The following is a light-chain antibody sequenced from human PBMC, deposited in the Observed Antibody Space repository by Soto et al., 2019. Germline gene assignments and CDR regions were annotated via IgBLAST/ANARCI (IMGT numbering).Light chain of an antibody. CDR3: QHYNSYSEA. J-gene: IGKJ1*01. V-gene: IGKV1-9*01. CDR2: ASS. Sequence: DIQLTQSPSFLSASVGDRVTITCRASQAMSSSLAWYQQKPAQAPKLLIYASSTLQSGVPSRFSGSGSGTEFTLTISSLQPEDFATYYCQHYNSYSEAFGQGTKVDIK. CDR1: QAMSSS.